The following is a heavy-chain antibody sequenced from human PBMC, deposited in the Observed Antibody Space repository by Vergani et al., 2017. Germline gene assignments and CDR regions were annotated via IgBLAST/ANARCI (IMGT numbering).Heavy chain of an antibody. CDR1: ESSFISNE. Sequence: EVMLVQSGAEVKKPGESLKISCKYSESSFISNEIAWVRQMSGKGLQWMGNINPIDSKIAYSRSFQGQAIMSLDKSITTAYLQWRSLKASDTAIYYCTRHVPCGDGACLHFDHWCQGTQVTVSS. V-gene: IGHV5-51*01. D-gene: IGHD2-21*01. J-gene: IGHJ4*02. CDR3: TRHVPCGDGACLHFDH. CDR2: INPIDSKI.